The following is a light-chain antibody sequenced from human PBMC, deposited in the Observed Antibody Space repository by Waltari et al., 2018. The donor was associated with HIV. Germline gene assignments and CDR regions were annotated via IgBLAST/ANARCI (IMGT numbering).Light chain of an antibody. CDR3: SSYSATNTVV. CDR1: HSDIGGYDR. J-gene: IGLJ2*01. Sequence: QSALTQPPSVSGSPGQSVTISCAGTHSDIGGYDRFSWYQQPPGTAPKPLIYEVTNRPSGVPGRFSASKSGTTASLTISGLQAGDEGDYYCSSYSATNTVVFGGGTKLTVL. V-gene: IGLV2-18*02. CDR2: EVT.